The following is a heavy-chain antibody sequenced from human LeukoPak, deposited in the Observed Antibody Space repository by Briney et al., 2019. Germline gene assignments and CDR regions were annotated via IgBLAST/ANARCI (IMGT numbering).Heavy chain of an antibody. V-gene: IGHV4-61*02. D-gene: IGHD3-22*01. CDR1: GGSISSGSYY. Sequence: SETLSLTCTVSGGSISSGSYYWSWIRQPAGKGLEWIGRIYTSGSTNYNPSLKSRVTISVDTSKNQFSLKLSSVTAADTAVYYCARMAWVTMIGGWFDPWGQGTLVTVSS. J-gene: IGHJ5*02. CDR2: IYTSGST. CDR3: ARMAWVTMIGGWFDP.